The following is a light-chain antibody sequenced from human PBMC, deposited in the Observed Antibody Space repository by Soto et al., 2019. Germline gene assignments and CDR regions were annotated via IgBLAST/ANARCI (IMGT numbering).Light chain of an antibody. CDR1: QSISTY. V-gene: IGKV3-11*01. J-gene: IGKJ5*01. Sequence: EVVLTQSPATLSLSPGERATLSCRASQSISTYLAWYQHKPGQTPSLLIYDASNRATRIPARFSGSGSVTDFTLTISSLEPEDVAVYYGQQGSHWAPVTVGQGTRLEIK. CDR3: QQGSHWAPVT. CDR2: DAS.